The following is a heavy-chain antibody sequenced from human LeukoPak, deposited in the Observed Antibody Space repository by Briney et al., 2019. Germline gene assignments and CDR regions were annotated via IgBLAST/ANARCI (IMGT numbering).Heavy chain of an antibody. Sequence: ASVKVSCKASGYTFTSYGISWVRQAPGQGLEWMGWISAYNGNTHYAQKLQGRVTMTTDTSTSTAYMEVRSLRSDDTAVYYCARDLVHHRLLATGYNWFDPWGQGTLVTVSS. CDR1: GYTFTSYG. CDR3: ARDLVHHRLLATGYNWFDP. CDR2: ISAYNGNT. D-gene: IGHD3-9*01. J-gene: IGHJ5*02. V-gene: IGHV1-18*01.